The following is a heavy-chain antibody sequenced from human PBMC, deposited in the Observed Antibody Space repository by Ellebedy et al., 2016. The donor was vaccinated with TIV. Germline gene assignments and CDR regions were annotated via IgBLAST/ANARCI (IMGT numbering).Heavy chain of an antibody. V-gene: IGHV1-18*01. CDR3: ARDPAYYDNKYNWFDP. CDR1: GYTFTSYG. Sequence: ASVKVSCXASGYTFTSYGISWVRQAPGQGLEWMGWISAYNGNTNYAQKLQGRVTMTTDTSTSTAYMELRSLRSDDTAVYYCARDPAYYDNKYNWFDPWGQGTLVTVSS. J-gene: IGHJ5*02. D-gene: IGHD3-9*01. CDR2: ISAYNGNT.